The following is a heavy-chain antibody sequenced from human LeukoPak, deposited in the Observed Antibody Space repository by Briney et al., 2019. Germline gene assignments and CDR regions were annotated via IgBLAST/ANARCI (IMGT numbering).Heavy chain of an antibody. J-gene: IGHJ3*02. CDR1: GGSFSGYY. CDR2: INHSGST. Sequence: SETLSLTCAVYGGSFSGYYWSWIRQPPGKGLEWIGEINHSGSTNYNPSLKSRVTISVDTSKNQFPLKLSSVTAADTAVYYCATMSGYSYGYGAFDIWGQGTMVTVSS. D-gene: IGHD5-18*01. V-gene: IGHV4-34*01. CDR3: ATMSGYSYGYGAFDI.